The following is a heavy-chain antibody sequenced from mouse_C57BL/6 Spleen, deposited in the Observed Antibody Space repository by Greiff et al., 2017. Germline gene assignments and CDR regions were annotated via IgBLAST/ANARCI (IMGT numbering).Heavy chain of an antibody. V-gene: IGHV7-3*01. J-gene: IGHJ4*01. CDR1: GFTFPDYY. CDR2: IRNKANGYTT. Sequence: DVMLVESGGGLVQPGGSLSLSCAASGFTFPDYYMSWVRQPPGKALEWLGFIRNKANGYTTEYSASVKGRFTISRDNSQSILYLQMHALRADDSATYYCARWWSANSYDAMDYWGQGTSVTVSS. D-gene: IGHD1-1*02. CDR3: ARWWSANSYDAMDY.